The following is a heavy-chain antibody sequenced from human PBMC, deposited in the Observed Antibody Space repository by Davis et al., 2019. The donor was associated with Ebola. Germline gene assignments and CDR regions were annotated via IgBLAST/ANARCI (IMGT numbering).Heavy chain of an antibody. D-gene: IGHD3-3*01. CDR3: ARGPTHYDFRGAYYYYYYMDV. CDR2: ISSSGSTI. V-gene: IGHV3-11*01. CDR1: GFTFSDYY. Sequence: GGSLRLSCAASGFTFSDYYMSWIRQAPGKGLEWVSYISSSGSTIYYADSMKGRFTISRDNAKNSLYLQMNSLRAEDTAVYYCARGPTHYDFRGAYYYYYYMDVWGKGTTVTVSS. J-gene: IGHJ6*03.